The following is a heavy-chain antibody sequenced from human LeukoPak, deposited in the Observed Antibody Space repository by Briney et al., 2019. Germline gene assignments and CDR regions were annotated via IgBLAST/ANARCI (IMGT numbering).Heavy chain of an antibody. D-gene: IGHD1-26*01. CDR3: ARGEVRATTEYFQH. V-gene: IGHV4-34*01. J-gene: IGHJ1*01. CDR1: GGSFSGYY. Sequence: PSETLSHTCAVYGGSFSGYYWSWIRQPPGKGLEWIGEINHSGSTNYNPSLKSRVTISVDTSKNQFSLKLSSVTAADTAVYYCARGEVRATTEYFQHWGQGTLVTVSS. CDR2: INHSGST.